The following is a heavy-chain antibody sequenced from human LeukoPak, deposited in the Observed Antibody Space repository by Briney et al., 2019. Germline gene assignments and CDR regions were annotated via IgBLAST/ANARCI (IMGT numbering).Heavy chain of an antibody. CDR3: AREQYGSGRYLGYYYYMAV. V-gene: IGHV4-34*01. J-gene: IGHJ6*03. Sequence: SETLSLTCAVYGGSFTGYYWSWIRQPPGKGLEWIGEINHSGSTNYNPSLKSRVTISVDTSKNQFSLKLSSVTAADTAVYYCAREQYGSGRYLGYYYYMAVWGKGTTVTVSS. CDR1: GGSFTGYY. D-gene: IGHD3-10*01. CDR2: INHSGST.